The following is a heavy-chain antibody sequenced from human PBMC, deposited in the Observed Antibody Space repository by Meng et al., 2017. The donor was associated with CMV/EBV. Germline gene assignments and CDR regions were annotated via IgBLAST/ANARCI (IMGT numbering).Heavy chain of an antibody. Sequence: SQTLSLTCVVYGGSFSGSYWNWIRQSPGKGLEWIGEINNSGGTYYNPSLETRVAISIDTSKKQFSLKLNSVIAADSAVYYCATRSISYRAEYYLQWGQGTLVTVSS. CDR1: GGSFSGSY. CDR3: ATRSISYRAEYYLQ. V-gene: IGHV4-34*01. CDR2: INNSGGT. J-gene: IGHJ1*01. D-gene: IGHD3-10*01.